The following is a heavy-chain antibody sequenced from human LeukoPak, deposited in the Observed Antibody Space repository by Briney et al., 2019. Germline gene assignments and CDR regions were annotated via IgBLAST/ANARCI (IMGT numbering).Heavy chain of an antibody. CDR2: INHSGST. Sequence: SETLSLTCAVYGGSFSGYYWSWIRQPPGKGLEWIGEINHSGSTNYNPSLKSRVTISVDTSKNQFSLKLSSVTAADTAVYYCARGRAFRVPAAIEDFFQLKLPYYFDYWGQGTLVTVSS. CDR1: GGSFSGYY. D-gene: IGHD2-2*02. J-gene: IGHJ4*02. V-gene: IGHV4-34*01. CDR3: ARGRAFRVPAAIEDFFQLKLPYYFDY.